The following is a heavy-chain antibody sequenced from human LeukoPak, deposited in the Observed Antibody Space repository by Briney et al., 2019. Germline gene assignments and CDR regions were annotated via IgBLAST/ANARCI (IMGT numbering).Heavy chain of an antibody. Sequence: SETLSLTCTASGGSISSYYWSWIRQPPGKGLEWIGYMYYSGSTNYNPSLKRRLTISVDTSKNQFSLKLSSVTAADTAVYYCARGSGWYYYWGQGTLVTVSS. CDR2: MYYSGST. CDR1: GGSISSYY. J-gene: IGHJ4*02. CDR3: ARGSGWYYY. V-gene: IGHV4-59*01. D-gene: IGHD6-19*01.